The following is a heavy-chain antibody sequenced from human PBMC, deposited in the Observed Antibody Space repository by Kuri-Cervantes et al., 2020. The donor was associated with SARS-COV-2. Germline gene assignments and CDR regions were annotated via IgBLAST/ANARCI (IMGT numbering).Heavy chain of an antibody. CDR1: GGSISSTSSY. Sequence: GSLRLSCTVSGGSISSTSSYWGWIRQPPGKGLECIGTNYYGGSTYYNPSLKSRITISVDTSKNQFSLRLSSVTAADTAVYYCARHATGYSSSSYLGYYAMDVWGKGTTVTVSS. CDR2: NYYGGST. CDR3: ARHATGYSSSSYLGYYAMDV. V-gene: IGHV4-39*01. D-gene: IGHD6-13*01. J-gene: IGHJ6*04.